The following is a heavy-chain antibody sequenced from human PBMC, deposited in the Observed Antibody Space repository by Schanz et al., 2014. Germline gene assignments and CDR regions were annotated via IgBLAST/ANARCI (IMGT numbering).Heavy chain of an antibody. D-gene: IGHD2-15*01. V-gene: IGHV3-13*01. Sequence: DVQLLESGGGLVQPGGSLRLSCAASGFTLSNSDMHWVRQGTGKGLEWVSTIGYLGDTYYPDSVKGRFTVSRDNSKNTLYLQMNSLRAEDTAVFYCAKGMGYCSGGTCYDCYYYGLDVWGQGTTVTVSS. J-gene: IGHJ6*02. CDR3: AKGMGYCSGGTCYDCYYYGLDV. CDR2: IGYLGDT. CDR1: GFTLSNSD.